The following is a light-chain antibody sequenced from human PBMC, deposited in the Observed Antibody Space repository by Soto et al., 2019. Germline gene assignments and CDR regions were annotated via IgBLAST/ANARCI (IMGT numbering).Light chain of an antibody. V-gene: IGKV1-39*01. CDR1: QSISSY. Sequence: DIQMTQSPSSLSASVGDRVTITCRASQSISSYLNWYQQKPGKAPKLLIYAASSLQSGVPSRFSGSGSGTDFTLTISSLQPEDFATYYCQQSYSTPIPSGQGTRLAIK. CDR2: AAS. J-gene: IGKJ5*01. CDR3: QQSYSTPIP.